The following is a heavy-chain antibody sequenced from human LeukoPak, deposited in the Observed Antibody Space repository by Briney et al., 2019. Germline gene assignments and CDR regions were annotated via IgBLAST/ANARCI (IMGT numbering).Heavy chain of an antibody. Sequence: GASVKVSCKASGYTFTGYYMHWLRQAPGQGLEWMGRINPNSGGTNYAQKFQGRVTMTRDTSISTAYMELSRLRSDDTAVYYCAVPRYYDSSGSTFDYWGQGTLVTVSS. J-gene: IGHJ4*02. V-gene: IGHV1-2*06. CDR3: AVPRYYDSSGSTFDY. D-gene: IGHD3-22*01. CDR1: GYTFTGYY. CDR2: INPNSGGT.